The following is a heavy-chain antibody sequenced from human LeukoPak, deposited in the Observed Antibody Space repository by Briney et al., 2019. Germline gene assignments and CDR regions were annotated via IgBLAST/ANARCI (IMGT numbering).Heavy chain of an antibody. J-gene: IGHJ4*02. CDR2: IWCDGNNK. Sequence: GGSLRLSCAASGFTFSSYGMHWVRQAPGKGLEWVTVIWCDGNNKYYADSVKGRFTISRDNSKNTLYLQMNSLRAEDTATYYCARGSGNYYNRLDYWGQGTLVTVSS. CDR3: ARGSGNYYNRLDY. V-gene: IGHV3-33*01. CDR1: GFTFSSYG. D-gene: IGHD3-10*01.